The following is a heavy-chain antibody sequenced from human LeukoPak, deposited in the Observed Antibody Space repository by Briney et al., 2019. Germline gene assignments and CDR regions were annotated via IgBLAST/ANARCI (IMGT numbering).Heavy chain of an antibody. J-gene: IGHJ3*02. CDR2: ISSDGTTI. Sequence: GGSLRLSCAASGFSFSTYWMSWVRQAPGKGLEWVSYISSDGTTIYQVDSVKGRFTISRDNAKNSLYLQMNSLRAEDTAVYYCAREDYYDDIGYYPYDVFDMWGQGTMVTVSS. CDR1: GFSFSTYW. CDR3: AREDYYDDIGYYPYDVFDM. D-gene: IGHD3-22*01. V-gene: IGHV3-48*04.